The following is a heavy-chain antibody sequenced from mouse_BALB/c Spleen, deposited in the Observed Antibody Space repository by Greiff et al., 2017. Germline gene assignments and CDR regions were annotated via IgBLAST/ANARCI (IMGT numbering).Heavy chain of an antibody. CDR1: GYAFTNYL. Sequence: QVQLQQSGAELVRPGTSVKVSCKASGYAFTNYLIEWVKQRPGQGLEWIGVINPGSGGTNYNEKFKGKATLTAVKSSSTAYMQLSSLTSDDSAVYFCARDQRSFAYWGQGTLVTVSA. CDR2: INPGSGGT. V-gene: IGHV1-54*01. J-gene: IGHJ3*01. CDR3: ARDQRSFAY.